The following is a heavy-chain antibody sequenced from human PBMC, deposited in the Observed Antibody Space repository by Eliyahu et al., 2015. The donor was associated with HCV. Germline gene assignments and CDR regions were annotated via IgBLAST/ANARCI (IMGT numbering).Heavy chain of an antibody. D-gene: IGHD2/OR15-2a*01. V-gene: IGHV3-23*01. CDR2: ISNSGSTT. Sequence: EVQLLESGGDLVQPGGSLRLSXAASGFXFXNYSMSWVRXAPGKGLEWVSTISNSGSTTYYADSMKGRFTISRDNSKNTLFVQMNSLRAEDTAVYYCARSGAPRLYGFDYWGQGTLVTVSS. CDR3: ARSGAPRLYGFDY. CDR1: GFXFXNYS. J-gene: IGHJ4*02.